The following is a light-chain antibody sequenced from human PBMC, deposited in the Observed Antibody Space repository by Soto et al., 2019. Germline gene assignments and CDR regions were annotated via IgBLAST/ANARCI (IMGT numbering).Light chain of an antibody. V-gene: IGLV2-8*01. Sequence: QSVLTQPPSASGSPGQSVTISCAGTSSDVAGYNYISWYQQHPGKAPKLMIYEVSQRPSGVPDRFSGSKSGNTASLTVSGLQAEDEADYYCSSYAGSNNWVFGGGTKVTVL. CDR2: EVS. CDR1: SSDVAGYNY. J-gene: IGLJ3*02. CDR3: SSYAGSNNWV.